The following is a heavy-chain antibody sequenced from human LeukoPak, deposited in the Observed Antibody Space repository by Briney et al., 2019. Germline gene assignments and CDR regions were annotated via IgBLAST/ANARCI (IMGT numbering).Heavy chain of an antibody. D-gene: IGHD3-22*01. Sequence: GRSLRLSCAASGFTFDDYAMHWVRQAPGKGLEWVSGISWNSGSIGYADSVKGRFTISRDNAKNSLYLQMNSLGAEDMALYYCAKGIGYYYDSSGAFDIWGQGTMVTVSS. CDR3: AKGIGYYYDSSGAFDI. CDR2: ISWNSGSI. V-gene: IGHV3-9*03. J-gene: IGHJ3*02. CDR1: GFTFDDYA.